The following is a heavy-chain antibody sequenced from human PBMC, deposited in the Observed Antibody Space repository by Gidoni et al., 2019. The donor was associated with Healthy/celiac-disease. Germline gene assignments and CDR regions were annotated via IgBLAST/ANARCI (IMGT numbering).Heavy chain of an antibody. CDR1: GFTFISYW. V-gene: IGHV3-7*05. CDR3: ARDEVVIPSH. CDR2: IKQDGSEK. D-gene: IGHD3-22*01. Sequence: VKLVESGGGWVKPGGSLRLSCAAFGFTFISYWMSWVRQAPGKVLEWVANIKQDGSEKYYVDSVKGRFTISRDNAKNSLYLQMNSLRAEDTAVYYCARDEVVIPSHWGQGTLVTVSS. J-gene: IGHJ4*02.